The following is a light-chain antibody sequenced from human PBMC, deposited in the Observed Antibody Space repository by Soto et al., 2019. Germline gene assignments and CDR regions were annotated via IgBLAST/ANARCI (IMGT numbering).Light chain of an antibody. CDR2: EVS. V-gene: IGLV2-14*01. CDR3: GSYTINTTWV. J-gene: IGLJ3*02. CDR1: TSDIGAYNY. Sequence: QSALTQPASVSGSPGQSIAISCAGTTSDIGAYNYVSWYQQHPGKAPRLIIYEVSNRPSGLSDRFSGSKSGNTASLTISGLQAEDEADYYCGSYTINTTWVFGGGTKVTVL.